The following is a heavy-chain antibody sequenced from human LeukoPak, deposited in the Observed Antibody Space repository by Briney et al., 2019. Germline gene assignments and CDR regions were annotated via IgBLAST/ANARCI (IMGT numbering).Heavy chain of an antibody. CDR2: IYSSGDT. Sequence: GGSLRLSCAASGFTVRSNYMSWVRQAPGRGLEWVSVIYSSGDTRYADSVKGRFTISRDNSKNTLYLQMNSLRAEDTALYYCASERGRGVISPYFDQWGQGTLVTVSS. J-gene: IGHJ4*02. CDR3: ASERGRGVISPYFDQ. CDR1: GFTVRSNY. V-gene: IGHV3-66*01. D-gene: IGHD3-10*01.